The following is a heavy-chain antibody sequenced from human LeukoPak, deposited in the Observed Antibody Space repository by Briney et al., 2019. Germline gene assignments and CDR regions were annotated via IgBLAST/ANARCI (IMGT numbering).Heavy chain of an antibody. Sequence: GGSLRLSCAASGFTFSSYAMNWVRQAPGKGPEWVAIFSYDGSNKYYAHSVKGRFTISRDNSKNTLYLQMGSLRAEDMAVYYCARDLAGMGWIQTPTTVVTPRAFDIWGQGTMVTVSS. J-gene: IGHJ3*02. V-gene: IGHV3-30*14. CDR2: FSYDGSNK. CDR1: GFTFSSYA. D-gene: IGHD4-23*01. CDR3: ARDLAGMGWIQTPTTVVTPRAFDI.